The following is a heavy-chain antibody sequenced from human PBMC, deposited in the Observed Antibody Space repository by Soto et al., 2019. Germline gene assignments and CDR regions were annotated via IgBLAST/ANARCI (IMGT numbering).Heavy chain of an antibody. CDR2: IDPSDSYT. Sequence: EVQLVQSGAEVKKPGESLRISCKGSGYSFTSYWITWVRQMPGKGLEWMGRIDPSDSYTNYSPSFQGHVAISADKSISTAYLQWSSLKASDTAMYYCATSTVTTFESDNWGQGTLVTVSS. CDR3: ATSTVTTFESDN. CDR1: GYSFTSYW. J-gene: IGHJ4*02. D-gene: IGHD4-17*01. V-gene: IGHV5-10-1*01.